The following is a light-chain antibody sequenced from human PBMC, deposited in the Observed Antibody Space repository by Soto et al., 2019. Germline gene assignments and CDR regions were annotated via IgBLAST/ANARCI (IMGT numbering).Light chain of an antibody. J-gene: IGKJ2*01. CDR2: GAS. V-gene: IGKV3-11*01. Sequence: EIVLTKSPATLSLSPGERATLSCRASQSVSSYLAWYQQKPGQAPRLLIYGASNRATGIPARFSGSGSGTDFTHIISSLEPEDFAVYYCQHRGKWPRTFGQGTKLEI. CDR3: QHRGKWPRT. CDR1: QSVSSY.